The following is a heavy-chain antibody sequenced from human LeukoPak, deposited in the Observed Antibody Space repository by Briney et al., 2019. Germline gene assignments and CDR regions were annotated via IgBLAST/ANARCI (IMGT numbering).Heavy chain of an antibody. Sequence: QPGRSLRLSCAASGFTFSSYGMHWVRQAPGKGLEWVAVIWYDGSNKYYADSVKGRFTISRDNSKNTLYLQMNSLRAEDTAVYYCARALRPSGYYGSGSFPDADAFDIWGQGTMVTVSS. D-gene: IGHD3-10*01. CDR1: GFTFSSYG. CDR2: IWYDGSNK. V-gene: IGHV3-33*01. CDR3: ARALRPSGYYGSGSFPDADAFDI. J-gene: IGHJ3*02.